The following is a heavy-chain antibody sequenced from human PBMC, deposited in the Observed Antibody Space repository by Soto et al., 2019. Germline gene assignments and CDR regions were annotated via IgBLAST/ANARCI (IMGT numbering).Heavy chain of an antibody. CDR3: ARQVLGDSSGSRWYFDL. J-gene: IGHJ2*01. D-gene: IGHD6-19*01. V-gene: IGHV4-39*01. Sequence: GLEWIGSIYYAGSIFYNPSLKSRVTISVDTSKNQFSLKLSSVTAADTAVYYCARQVLGDSSGSRWYFDLWGRGTLVTVSS. CDR2: IYYAGSI.